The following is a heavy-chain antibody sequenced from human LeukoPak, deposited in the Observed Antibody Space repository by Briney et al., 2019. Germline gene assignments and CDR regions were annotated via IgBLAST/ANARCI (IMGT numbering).Heavy chain of an antibody. Sequence: SETLSLTCTVSGGSINSYYWSWIRQPPGKGLEWIGYIYYSGSTNYNPSLKSRVTISVDTSKNQFSLKLSSVTAADTAVYYCARDRGSYRIWGQGTMVTVSS. CDR3: ARDRGSYRI. J-gene: IGHJ3*02. CDR2: IYYSGST. V-gene: IGHV4-59*01. D-gene: IGHD1-26*01. CDR1: GGSINSYY.